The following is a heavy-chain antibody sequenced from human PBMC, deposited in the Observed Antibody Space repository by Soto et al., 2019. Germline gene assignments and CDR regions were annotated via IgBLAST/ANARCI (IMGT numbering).Heavy chain of an antibody. D-gene: IGHD3-10*01. Sequence: EVQLVESGGGLVQPGRSLRLSCAASGFTFDDYAMHWVRQAPGKGLEWVSGISWNSGSICYADSVKGRFTISRDNAKNSLYLQMNSLRAEDTALYYCAKDMGSVGAYFDYWGQGTLVTVSS. CDR2: ISWNSGSI. CDR1: GFTFDDYA. V-gene: IGHV3-9*01. J-gene: IGHJ4*02. CDR3: AKDMGSVGAYFDY.